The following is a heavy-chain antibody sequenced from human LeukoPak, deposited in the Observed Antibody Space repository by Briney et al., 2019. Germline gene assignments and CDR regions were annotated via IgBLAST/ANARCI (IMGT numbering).Heavy chain of an antibody. CDR2: INHSGST. D-gene: IGHD2-15*01. CDR1: GGSFSGYY. J-gene: IGHJ6*02. V-gene: IGHV4-34*01. Sequence: PSETLSLTCAVYGGSFSGYYWSWIRQPPGKGLEWIGEINHSGSTNYNPSLKSRVTISVDTSKNQFSLKLSSVTAADTAVYYCARGPKGRLLLYYYYGMDVWGQGTTVTVSS. CDR3: ARGPKGRLLLYYYYGMDV.